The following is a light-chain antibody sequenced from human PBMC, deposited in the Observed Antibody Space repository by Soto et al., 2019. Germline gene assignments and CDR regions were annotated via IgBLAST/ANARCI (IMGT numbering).Light chain of an antibody. CDR3: SSYTSSRTLV. V-gene: IGLV2-14*01. J-gene: IGLJ2*01. CDR1: SSDVGGYNY. Sequence: QSALTQPASVSGSPGXSITISCTGTSSDVGGYNYVSWYQQHPGKAPKLLIFEVSNRPSGVSNRFSGSKSANTASLTISGLQAEDEADYYCSSYTSSRTLVFGGGTKLTVL. CDR2: EVS.